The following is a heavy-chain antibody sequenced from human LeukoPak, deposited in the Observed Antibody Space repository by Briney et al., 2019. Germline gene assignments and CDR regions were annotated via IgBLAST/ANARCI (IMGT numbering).Heavy chain of an antibody. J-gene: IGHJ4*01. CDR2: VTGGGDTT. Sequence: GGSLRLSCAASRFIFSDYVMNWVRQAPGKGLEWVSAVTGGGDTTHYADSVKGRFTITRDNSKNTLFLQINSLRGEDTAVYYCAKGGIDWGSHFDSWGHGTLVTVSS. CDR1: RFIFSDYV. D-gene: IGHD3-9*01. CDR3: AKGGIDWGSHFDS. V-gene: IGHV3-23*01.